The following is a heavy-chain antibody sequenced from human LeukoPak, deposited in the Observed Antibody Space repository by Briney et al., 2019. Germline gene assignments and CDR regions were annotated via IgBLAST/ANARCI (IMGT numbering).Heavy chain of an antibody. V-gene: IGHV3-48*01. CDR3: ARVATMPLGSDAFDI. D-gene: IGHD5-12*01. CDR2: ISSSSSTI. Sequence: GGSLRLSCAASGFTFSSYWMSWVRQAPGKGLEWVSYISSSSSTIYYADSAKGRFTISRDNAKNSLYLQKNSLRAEDTAVYYCARVATMPLGSDAFDIWGQGTLVPVSS. CDR1: GFTFSSYW. J-gene: IGHJ3*02.